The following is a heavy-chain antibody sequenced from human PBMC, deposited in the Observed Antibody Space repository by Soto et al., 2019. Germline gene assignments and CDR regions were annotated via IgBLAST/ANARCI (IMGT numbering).Heavy chain of an antibody. CDR2: MSGSGVST. CDR3: AKDPGP. Sequence: LSLSCAASGFTFSSYTMSWVRQAAGKGLEWGSGMSGSGVSTSDAYSVKCPLTISRDNAENTVYRQRNSLRAEDTSVYYCAKDPGPWGQGTLVTVSS. J-gene: IGHJ5*02. CDR1: GFTFSSYT. V-gene: IGHV3-23*01.